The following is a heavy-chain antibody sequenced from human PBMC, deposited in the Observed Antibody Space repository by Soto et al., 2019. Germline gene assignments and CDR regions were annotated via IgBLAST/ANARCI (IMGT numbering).Heavy chain of an antibody. CDR3: PGPFCGGDCHFPA. Sequence: QVQLVQSGAEVKKPGASVKVSCKASGYTFTSYYMHWVRQAPGQGLEWMGIINPSGGSTSYAQKFRGGVTRTRDTSTRTVYMELGSRGSGAPAVYYFPGPFCGGDCHFPAWGQEPWSPSPQ. J-gene: IGHJ5*01. D-gene: IGHD2-21*02. CDR2: INPSGGST. CDR1: GYTFTSYY. V-gene: IGHV1-46*03.